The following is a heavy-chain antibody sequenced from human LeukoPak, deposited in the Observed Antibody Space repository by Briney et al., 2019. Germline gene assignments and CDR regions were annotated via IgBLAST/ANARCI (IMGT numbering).Heavy chain of an antibody. V-gene: IGHV3-48*03. D-gene: IGHD4-23*01. J-gene: IGHJ5*02. CDR2: ISSSGSTI. CDR1: GFTFSSYE. CDR3: ARDGYGGNTDWFDP. Sequence: HPGGSLRLSCAASGFTFSSYEMNWVRQAPGKGLEWVSYISSSGSTIYYADSVKVRFTISRDNAKNSLYLQMNSLRAEDTAVYYCARDGYGGNTDWFDPWGQGTLVTVSS.